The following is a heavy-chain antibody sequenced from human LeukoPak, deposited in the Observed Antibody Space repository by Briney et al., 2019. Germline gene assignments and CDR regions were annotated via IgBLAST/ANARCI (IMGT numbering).Heavy chain of an antibody. V-gene: IGHV3-30-3*01. CDR2: ISYDGSNK. D-gene: IGHD3-10*01. Sequence: GRSLRLSCAASGFTFSSYAMHWVRQAPGKGLEWVAVISYDGSNKYYADSVKGRFTISRDNSKNTLYLQMNSLRAEDTAVYYCARDGMVRGVKGVDPWGQGTLVTVSS. CDR3: ARDGMVRGVKGVDP. CDR1: GFTFSSYA. J-gene: IGHJ5*02.